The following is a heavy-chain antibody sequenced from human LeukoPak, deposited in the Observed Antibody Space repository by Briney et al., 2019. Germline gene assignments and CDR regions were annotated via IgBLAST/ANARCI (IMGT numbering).Heavy chain of an antibody. D-gene: IGHD2-2*01. Sequence: GGSLRLSCAASGFTFSSYAMSWVRQAPGKGLEWVSSISGSGGNTFYADSVKGRFTISRDNSKNTLYLQMNSLRAEDTAVYYCAKTLYCSSTSCYGFDYWGQGTLVTVSS. CDR3: AKTLYCSSTSCYGFDY. J-gene: IGHJ4*02. CDR1: GFTFSSYA. CDR2: ISGSGGNT. V-gene: IGHV3-23*01.